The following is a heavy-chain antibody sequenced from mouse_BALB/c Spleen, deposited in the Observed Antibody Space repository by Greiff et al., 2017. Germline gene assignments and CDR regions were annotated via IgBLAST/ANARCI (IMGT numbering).Heavy chain of an antibody. V-gene: IGHV3-2*02. CDR1: GYSITSDYA. CDR3: ARGDDYFDY. CDR2: ISYSGST. D-gene: IGHD3-3*01. Sequence: EVKLQESGPGLVKPSQSLSLTCTVTGYSITSDYAWNWIRQFPGNKLEWMGYISYSGSTSYNPSLKSRISITRDTSKNQFFLQLNSVTTEDTATYYCARGDDYFDYWGQGTTLTVSS. J-gene: IGHJ2*01.